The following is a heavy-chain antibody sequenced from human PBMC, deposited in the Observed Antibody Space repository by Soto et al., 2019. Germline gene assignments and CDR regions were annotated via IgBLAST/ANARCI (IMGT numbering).Heavy chain of an antibody. CDR1: GFTFSSYA. J-gene: IGHJ6*02. D-gene: IGHD3-10*01. V-gene: IGHV3-23*01. CDR3: AKSGGSGSQYYYGMEV. CDR2: ISGSGGST. Sequence: WSLRLACAASGFTFSSYAMSWVRQAPGKGLEWVSAISGSGGSTYYADSVKVRFTISRDNSKNTLYLQMNSLRAEDTAVYYCAKSGGSGSQYYYGMEVWGQGTTVTVSS.